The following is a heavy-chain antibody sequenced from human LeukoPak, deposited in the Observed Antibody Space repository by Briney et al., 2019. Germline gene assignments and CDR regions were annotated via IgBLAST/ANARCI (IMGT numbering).Heavy chain of an antibody. V-gene: IGHV4-59*01. CDR2: IYYSGST. D-gene: IGHD2-15*01. J-gene: IGHJ6*02. Sequence: PSETLSLTCTVSGGSISSYYWSWIRQPPGKGLEWIGCIYYSGSTNYNPSLKSRVTISVDTSKNQFSLKLSSVTAADTAVYYCAREIDCSGGSCYYGMDVWGQGTTVTVSS. CDR3: AREIDCSGGSCYYGMDV. CDR1: GGSISSYY.